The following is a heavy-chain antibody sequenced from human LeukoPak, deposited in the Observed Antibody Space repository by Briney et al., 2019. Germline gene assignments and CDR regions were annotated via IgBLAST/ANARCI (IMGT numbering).Heavy chain of an antibody. D-gene: IGHD6-13*01. Sequence: SETLSLTCTVSGASITTYNWAWIRQPPGKGLEWIGCIYYSGSTKYNPSLKSRVTISVDTSKKQFSLKVSSVTAADTALYYCVRVVAAAAWLDPWGQGILVTVSP. CDR1: GASITTYN. V-gene: IGHV4-59*01. CDR3: VRVVAAAAWLDP. CDR2: IYYSGST. J-gene: IGHJ5*02.